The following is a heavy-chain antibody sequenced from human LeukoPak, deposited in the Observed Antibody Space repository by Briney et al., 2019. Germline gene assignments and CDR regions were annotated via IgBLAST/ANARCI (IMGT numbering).Heavy chain of an antibody. Sequence: GGSLRLSCAASGFTFSSYGMSWVRQAPGKGLEWVSAISGSGGSTYYADSVKGRFTISRDNSKNTLYLQMNSLRAEDTAVYYCARDYPGGVGATFLFDYWGQGTLVTVSS. CDR1: GFTFSSYG. J-gene: IGHJ4*02. CDR3: ARDYPGGVGATFLFDY. CDR2: ISGSGGST. D-gene: IGHD1-26*01. V-gene: IGHV3-23*01.